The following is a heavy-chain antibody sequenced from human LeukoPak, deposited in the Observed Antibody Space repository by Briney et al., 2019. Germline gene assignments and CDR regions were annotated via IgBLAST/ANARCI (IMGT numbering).Heavy chain of an antibody. CDR3: TRAVRNQLLSEY. D-gene: IGHD2-2*01. Sequence: ASVKVSCKASGYTFSNYDVTWVRQAPGQGLEYMGWMIPNSGNTGFAQKFRGRVTMTSDASTTSAFMELMRLTSEDTAVYYCTRAVRNQLLSEYWGQGTRITVSS. CDR1: GYTFSNYD. CDR2: MIPNSGNT. V-gene: IGHV1-8*01. J-gene: IGHJ4*02.